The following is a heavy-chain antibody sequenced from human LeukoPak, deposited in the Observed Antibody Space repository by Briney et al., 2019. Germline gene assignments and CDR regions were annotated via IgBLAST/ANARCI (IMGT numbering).Heavy chain of an antibody. Sequence: PSETLSLTCAVYGGSFSGYHWSWIRQPPGKGLEWIGEINHSGSTNYNPSLKSRVTISVDTSKNQFSLRLSSVTAADTAVYYCARLRKQWLVPNWFDPWGQGTLVTVSS. CDR3: ARLRKQWLVPNWFDP. CDR1: GGSFSGYH. J-gene: IGHJ5*02. D-gene: IGHD6-19*01. V-gene: IGHV4-34*01. CDR2: INHSGST.